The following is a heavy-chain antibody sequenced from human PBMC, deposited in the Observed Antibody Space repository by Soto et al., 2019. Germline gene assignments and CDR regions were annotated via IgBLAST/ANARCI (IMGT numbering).Heavy chain of an antibody. D-gene: IGHD1-26*01. Sequence: TLSLTCTVSGGSISSYYWSWIRQPPGKGLEWIGYIYYSGSTNYNPSLKSRVTISVDTSKNQFSLKLSSVTAADTAVYYCATFSWVGATTGAFDIWGQGTMVTVSS. CDR3: ATFSWVGATTGAFDI. J-gene: IGHJ3*02. CDR1: GGSISSYY. V-gene: IGHV4-59*01. CDR2: IYYSGST.